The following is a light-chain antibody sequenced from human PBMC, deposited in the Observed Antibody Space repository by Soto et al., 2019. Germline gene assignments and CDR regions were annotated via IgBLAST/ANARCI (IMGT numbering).Light chain of an antibody. CDR3: QQYYSDPPWT. V-gene: IGKV4-1*01. CDR2: WAS. Sequence: DIVLTQSPDSLAVSLGERATINCRSSQSVLYSFNNKNYLGWYQQKPGQAPKLLIYWASTRASVVPDRFSGSWSGTDLSLTISSLQAEDVAVYYCQQYYSDPPWTFGQGTKVEIK. CDR1: QSVLYSFNNKNY. J-gene: IGKJ1*01.